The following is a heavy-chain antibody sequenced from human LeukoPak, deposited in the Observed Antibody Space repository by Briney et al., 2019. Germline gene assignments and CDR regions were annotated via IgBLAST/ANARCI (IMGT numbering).Heavy chain of an antibody. V-gene: IGHV3-23*01. CDR3: AKDAIAAAESTY. CDR1: GFTFSSYA. Sequence: LSGGSLRLSCAASGFTFSSYAMSWVRQAPGKGLEWVSAISGSGGSTYYADSVKGRLTTSRDNSKNTLYLQMNSLRAEDTAVYYCAKDAIAAAESTYWGQGTLVTVSS. CDR2: ISGSGGST. J-gene: IGHJ4*02. D-gene: IGHD6-13*01.